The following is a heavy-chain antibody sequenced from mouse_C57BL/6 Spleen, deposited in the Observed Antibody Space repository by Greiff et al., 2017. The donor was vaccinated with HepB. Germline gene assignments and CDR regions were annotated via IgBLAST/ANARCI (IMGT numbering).Heavy chain of an antibody. CDR1: GFSFNTYA. CDR3: VRPERNHWYFDV. V-gene: IGHV10-1*01. CDR2: IRSKSNNYAT. J-gene: IGHJ1*03. Sequence: EVKLMESGGGLVQPKGSLKLSCAASGFSFNTYAMNWVRQAPGKGLEWVARIRSKSNNYATYYADSVKDRFTISRDDSESMLYLQMNNLKTEDTAMYYCVRPERNHWYFDVWGTGTTVTVSS.